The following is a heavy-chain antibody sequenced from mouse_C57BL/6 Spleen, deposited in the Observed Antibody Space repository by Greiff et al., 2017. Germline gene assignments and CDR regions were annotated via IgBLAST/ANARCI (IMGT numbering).Heavy chain of an antibody. CDR3: TTPYGSSYRDY. CDR1: GFNIKDYY. D-gene: IGHD1-1*01. V-gene: IGHV14-1*01. J-gene: IGHJ2*01. CDR2: IDPEDGDT. Sequence: DVQLQESGAELVRPGASVKLSCTASGFNIKDYYMHWVKQRPEQGLEWIGRIDPEDGDTEYAPKFQGKATMTADTSSHTAYLQLSSLTSEDTAVYYCTTPYGSSYRDYWGQGTTLTVSS.